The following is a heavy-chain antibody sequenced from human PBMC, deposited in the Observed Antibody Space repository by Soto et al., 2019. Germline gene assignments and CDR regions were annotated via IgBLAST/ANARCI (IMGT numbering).Heavy chain of an antibody. CDR1: GITFSGYW. CDR2: VDSDGSGT. Sequence: EVQLVESGGGSVQPGGSLRLSCVASGITFSGYWMHWVRQVPGKGLVWVARVDSDGSGTSDAASVKGRFTISRDNAKNTLSLQMNSRRVEDTAVYYCATVFEHWGQGIPVTVSS. CDR3: ATVFEH. V-gene: IGHV3-74*01. J-gene: IGHJ4*02.